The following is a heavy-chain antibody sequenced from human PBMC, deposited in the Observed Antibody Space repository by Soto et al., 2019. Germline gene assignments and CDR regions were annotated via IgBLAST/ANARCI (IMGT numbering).Heavy chain of an antibody. CDR2: INHSGST. J-gene: IGHJ6*02. CDR1: GGSFSGYY. D-gene: IGHD2-15*01. CDR3: ARGPGGYSTSDLRRGEGYYYYYGMDV. V-gene: IGHV4-34*01. Sequence: PSETLSLTCAVYGGSFSGYYWSWIRQPPGKGLEWIGEINHSGSTNYNPSLKSRVTISVDTSKNQVSLKLSSVTAADTAVYYCARGPGGYSTSDLRRGEGYYYYYGMDVWGQGTTVT.